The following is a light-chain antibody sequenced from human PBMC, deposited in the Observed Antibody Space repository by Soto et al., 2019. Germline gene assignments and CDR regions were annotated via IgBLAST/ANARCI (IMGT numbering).Light chain of an antibody. J-gene: IGLJ2*01. CDR1: SSDVGIYKY. Sequence: QSALTQPASVSWSPGQSITISCTGTSSDVGIYKYVSWYQQHPGKAPNLMIYEVTNRPSGVSDRFSGSKSGNTASLTISGLQAEDEADYYCSSFTSSSTVVFGGGTKVTVL. CDR3: SSFTSSSTVV. V-gene: IGLV2-14*01. CDR2: EVT.